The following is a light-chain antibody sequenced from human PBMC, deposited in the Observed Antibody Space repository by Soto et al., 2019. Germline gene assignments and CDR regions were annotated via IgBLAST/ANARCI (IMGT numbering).Light chain of an antibody. Sequence: VLTQSPGTLSLSPGERVTLSCRASQTVRNNYLAWYQQKPGQAPRLLIYGASNRATGIPDRFSGSGSGTDFTLTISRLEPEDFVVYYCQQYGSSGTFGQGTKVDI. CDR1: QTVRNNY. CDR2: GAS. J-gene: IGKJ1*01. V-gene: IGKV3-20*01. CDR3: QQYGSSGT.